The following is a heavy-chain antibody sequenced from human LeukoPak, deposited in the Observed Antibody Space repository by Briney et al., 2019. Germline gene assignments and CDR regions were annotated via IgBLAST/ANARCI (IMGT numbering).Heavy chain of an antibody. CDR1: GASFRSGGQY. CDR3: ARIFDV. V-gene: IGHV4-61*08. CDR2: IFYNGIT. Sequence: KSSETLSLTCTLSGASFRSGGQYWGWIRQTPGKGLEWIGDIFYNGITNYNPSLKSRVTISLDTSRSQFSLRLSSVTASDTGVYYCARIFDVWGRGTLVTVSS. J-gene: IGHJ4*02.